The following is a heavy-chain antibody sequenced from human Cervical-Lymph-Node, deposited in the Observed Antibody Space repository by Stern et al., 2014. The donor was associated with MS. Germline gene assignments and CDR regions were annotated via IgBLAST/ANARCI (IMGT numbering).Heavy chain of an antibody. D-gene: IGHD1-14*01. Sequence: EQLVESGGEVKQPGRSVRVSCKVSGYTLTGEALHWVRQGPGKGLEWVVVFDPEDGEAINTQKFQGRFTMTEDTSTDTSFKQLSSLKSDDTAVYYCTASGHRVGLYVWGQGTTVIVSS. V-gene: IGHV1-24*01. CDR1: GYTLTGEA. CDR3: TASGHRVGLYV. CDR2: FDPEDGEA. J-gene: IGHJ6*02.